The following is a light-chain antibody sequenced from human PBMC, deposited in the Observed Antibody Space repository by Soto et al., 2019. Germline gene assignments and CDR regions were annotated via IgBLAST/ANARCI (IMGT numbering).Light chain of an antibody. CDR2: EVS. J-gene: IGLJ2*01. Sequence: QSVLTQPASVSGSPGQSITISCTGTSSDVGGYNYVSWYQQHPGKAPKLMIYEVSNRPSGASNRFFGSKSGNTASLTISGLQAEDEADYYCSSYTTSSTVVFGGGTKLTVL. CDR1: SSDVGGYNY. CDR3: SSYTTSSTVV. V-gene: IGLV2-14*01.